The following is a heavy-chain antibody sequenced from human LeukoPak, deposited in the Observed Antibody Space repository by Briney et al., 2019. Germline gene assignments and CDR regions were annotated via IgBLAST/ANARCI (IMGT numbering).Heavy chain of an antibody. Sequence: SETLSLTCTVSGGSISNYYWSWIRQPQGKGLEWIGYIHTSGTTNSNPSLKSRVTMLVDTSKNQFSLSLSSVTAADTAVYYCAKGHSSNWPYYFDYWGQGTLVTVSS. J-gene: IGHJ4*02. CDR1: GGSISNYY. V-gene: IGHV4-4*09. D-gene: IGHD6-13*01. CDR3: AKGHSSNWPYYFDY. CDR2: IHTSGTT.